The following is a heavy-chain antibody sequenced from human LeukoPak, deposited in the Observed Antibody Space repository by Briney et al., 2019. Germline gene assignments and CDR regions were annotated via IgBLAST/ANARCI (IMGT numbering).Heavy chain of an antibody. CDR1: GDSLSSYS. D-gene: IGHD1-26*01. CDR2: IYYSGST. J-gene: IGHJ3*02. Sequence: SETLSLTCSVSGDSLSSYSWSWIRQPPGKGLEWIAYIYYSGSTNYNPSLKSRVTISVDTSKNQFSLKLSSVTAADTAVYYCARDRRWELLHAFDIWGQGTMVTVSS. V-gene: IGHV4-59*01. CDR3: ARDRRWELLHAFDI.